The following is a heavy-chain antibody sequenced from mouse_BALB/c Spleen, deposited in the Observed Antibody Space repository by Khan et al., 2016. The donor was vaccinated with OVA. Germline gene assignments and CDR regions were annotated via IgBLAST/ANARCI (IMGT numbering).Heavy chain of an antibody. CDR2: INPRSGYT. CDR3: ARRSAGDSMDY. J-gene: IGHJ4*01. Sequence: QVQLKQSGAELAKPGASVRMSCKASGYTFTSNSIHWIKQRPGQGLEWIGYINPRSGYTTYNQNFKDKATLTADKSSSTAYMQLSSLTSEDSAVYYCARRSAGDSMDYWGQGTSVTVSS. V-gene: IGHV1-4*01. CDR1: GYTFTSNS. D-gene: IGHD1-1*01.